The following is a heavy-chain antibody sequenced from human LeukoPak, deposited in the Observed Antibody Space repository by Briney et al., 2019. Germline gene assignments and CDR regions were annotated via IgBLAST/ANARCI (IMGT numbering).Heavy chain of an antibody. CDR3: ASYYGSVSYLYYFDC. CDR1: GFTFSDHY. D-gene: IGHD3-10*01. V-gene: IGHV3-11*01. J-gene: IGHJ4*02. Sequence: GGSLRLSCAASGFTFSDHYMDWVRQAPGKGLEWVSYISSSGSTIYYADSVKGRFTISRDNAKNSLYLQMNTLRAEDTAVYYCASYYGSVSYLYYFDCWGQGTLVTVSS. CDR2: ISSSGSTI.